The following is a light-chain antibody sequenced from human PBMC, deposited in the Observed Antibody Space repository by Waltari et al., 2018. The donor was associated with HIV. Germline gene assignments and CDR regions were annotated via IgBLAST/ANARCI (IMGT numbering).Light chain of an antibody. CDR3: CSYAGSSTV. CDR2: EVS. J-gene: IGLJ2*01. V-gene: IGLV2-23*02. Sequence: QSALTQPASVSGSPGQSITISCTGTSSDVGSYNLVSWYQQHPGKAPKLMIYEVSKRPSGVSNRFSGSKSGNTASLTISVLQAEDEAEYYCCSYAGSSTVFGGGTKLPVL. CDR1: SSDVGSYNL.